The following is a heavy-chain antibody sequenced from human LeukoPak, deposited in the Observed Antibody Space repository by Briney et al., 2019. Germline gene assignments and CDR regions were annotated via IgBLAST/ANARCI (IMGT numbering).Heavy chain of an antibody. CDR2: IDWDDDK. V-gene: IGHV2-70*04. Sequence: ESGPALVKPTQALTLTCTFSGFSLSTSGMRVSWIRQPPGKALEWLARIDWDDDKFYSTSLKTRLTISKDTSKNQVVLTMTNMDPVGTATYYCARMAQDCGGDCYSGLYYFDYWGQGTLVTVSS. CDR1: GFSLSTSGMR. CDR3: ARMAQDCGGDCYSGLYYFDY. D-gene: IGHD2-21*02. J-gene: IGHJ4*02.